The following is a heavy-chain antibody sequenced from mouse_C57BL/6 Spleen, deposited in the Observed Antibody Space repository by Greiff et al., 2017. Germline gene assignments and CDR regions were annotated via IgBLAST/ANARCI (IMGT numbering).Heavy chain of an antibody. CDR3: AGDGYPWFAY. CDR2: IDPADGET. J-gene: IGHJ3*01. D-gene: IGHD2-3*01. Sequence: VQLQQPGAELVKPGASVKLSCTASGFNIKDYYMHWVKQRTEQGLEWIGRIDPADGETKYAPNFQGKATITADTSSNTAYLQLSSLTSEDTAVYYCAGDGYPWFAYWGQGTLVTVSA. V-gene: IGHV14-2*01. CDR1: GFNIKDYY.